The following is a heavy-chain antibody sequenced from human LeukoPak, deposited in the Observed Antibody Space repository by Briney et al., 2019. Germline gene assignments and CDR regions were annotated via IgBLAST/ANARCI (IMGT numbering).Heavy chain of an antibody. CDR3: ARTGMWIQWNFDF. V-gene: IGHV4-34*01. CDR1: GGPFNDYY. J-gene: IGHJ4*02. Sequence: SETLSLTCAVEGGPFNDYYWSWIRQSPGKGLEWIGEINRDGSTNYNPSLESRLSMSVDTARKHVSLKMRSVAAADTAVYFCARTGMWIQWNFDFCLQGALVSVSS. D-gene: IGHD5-12*01. CDR2: INRDGST.